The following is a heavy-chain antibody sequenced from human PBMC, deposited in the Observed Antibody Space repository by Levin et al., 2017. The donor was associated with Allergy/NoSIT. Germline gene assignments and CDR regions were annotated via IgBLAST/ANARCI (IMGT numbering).Heavy chain of an antibody. CDR3: AKDRIVWFGELGREGWAFDY. J-gene: IGHJ4*02. CDR1: GFTFSNYA. Sequence: HAGGSLRLSCAASGFTFSNYAMSWVRQAPGKGLEWVSAISGSGGSTNYADSVRGRFTISRDNSKNTLYLQLNSLSAEDTAVYYCAKDRIVWFGELGREGWAFDYWGQGSLVTVSS. CDR2: ISGSGGST. D-gene: IGHD3-10*01. V-gene: IGHV3-23*01.